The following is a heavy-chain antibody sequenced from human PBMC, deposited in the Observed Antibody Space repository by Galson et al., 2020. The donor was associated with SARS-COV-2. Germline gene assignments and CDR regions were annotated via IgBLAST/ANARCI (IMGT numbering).Heavy chain of an antibody. CDR1: GITFSSYD. V-gene: IGHV3-23*01. J-gene: IGHJ5*02. Sequence: GGSLRLSCAASGITFSSYDMSWVRQAPGMGLEWVATIRGSDGSTFYADSVRGRFTISRDDSRNTVYLQMSSLRAGDTAVYFCAKNWDRWGQGTLVTVSS. CDR3: AKNWDR. CDR2: IRGSDGST.